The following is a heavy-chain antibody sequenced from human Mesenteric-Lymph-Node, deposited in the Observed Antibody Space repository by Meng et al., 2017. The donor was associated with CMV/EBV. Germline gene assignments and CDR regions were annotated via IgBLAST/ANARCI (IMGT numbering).Heavy chain of an antibody. V-gene: IGHV4-34*01. CDR3: ARQYCSTTSCFNYYYYGMDV. J-gene: IGHJ6*02. CDR2: IYHSGST. Sequence: GSLRLSCAVYGGSFSAYYWSWIRQPPGRGLEWIGEIYHSGSTNYTPSLKSRVTISVDTSKNQFSLRLSSLTAADTAMYYCARQYCSTTSCFNYYYYGMDVWGQGTTVTVSS. CDR1: GGSFSAYY. D-gene: IGHD2-2*01.